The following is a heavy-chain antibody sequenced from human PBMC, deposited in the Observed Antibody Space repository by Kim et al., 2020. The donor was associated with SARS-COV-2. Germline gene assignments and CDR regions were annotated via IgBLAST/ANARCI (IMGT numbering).Heavy chain of an antibody. J-gene: IGHJ4*02. CDR3: ASARGGGFVSGGLY. D-gene: IGHD3-10*01. Sequence: ATSVKGRFTTSRDNSTSPVALQMNSLRPEDTAVYYCASARGGGFVSGGLYWGQGTLVTVSS. V-gene: IGHV3-30*03.